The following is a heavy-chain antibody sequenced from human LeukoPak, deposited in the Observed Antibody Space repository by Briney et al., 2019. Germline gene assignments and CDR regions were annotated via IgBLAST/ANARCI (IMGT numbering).Heavy chain of an antibody. V-gene: IGHV1-69*13. CDR3: ASSLHYDSSGYYYGSFIWFDP. CDR2: IIPIFGTA. J-gene: IGHJ5*02. D-gene: IGHD3-22*01. CDR1: GGTFSSYA. Sequence: SVKVSCKASGGTFSSYAISWVRQAPGQGLEWMGGIIPIFGTANYAQKFQGRVTITADESTSTAYMELSSLRSEDTAVYYCASSLHYDSSGYYYGSFIWFDPWGQGTLVTVSS.